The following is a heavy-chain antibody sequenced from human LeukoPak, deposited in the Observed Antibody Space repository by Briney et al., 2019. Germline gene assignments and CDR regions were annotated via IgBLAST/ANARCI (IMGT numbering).Heavy chain of an antibody. J-gene: IGHJ4*02. D-gene: IGHD2-15*01. Sequence: GASVKVSCKASGYTFTSYGISWVRQAPGRGLEWMGWISAYNGNTNYAQKLQGRVTMTTDTSTSTAYMELRSLRSDDTAVYYCAVKYCSGGSCYPGDRFDYWGQGTLVTVSS. CDR2: ISAYNGNT. V-gene: IGHV1-18*01. CDR1: GYTFTSYG. CDR3: AVKYCSGGSCYPGDRFDY.